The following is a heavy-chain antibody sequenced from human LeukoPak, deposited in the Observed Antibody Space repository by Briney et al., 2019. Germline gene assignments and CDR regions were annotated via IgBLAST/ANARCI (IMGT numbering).Heavy chain of an antibody. D-gene: IGHD3-10*01. CDR3: ARGKPHAMVRGARYYFDY. Sequence: SETLSLTCAVYGGSLSGYYWSWIRQPPGKGLEGIGEINHSGSTNYNPSLKSRVTISVDTSKNQFSLKLSSVTAADTAVYYCARGKPHAMVRGARYYFDYWGQGTLVTVSS. J-gene: IGHJ4*02. V-gene: IGHV4-34*01. CDR1: GGSLSGYY. CDR2: INHSGST.